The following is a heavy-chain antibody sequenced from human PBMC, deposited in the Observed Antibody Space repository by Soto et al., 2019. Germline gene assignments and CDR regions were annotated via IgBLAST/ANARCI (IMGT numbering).Heavy chain of an antibody. CDR3: AKYPYGSGSYSPYYFDY. D-gene: IGHD3-10*01. CDR2: ISGSGGST. Sequence: PGGSLRLSCAASGFTFSSYAMSWVRQAPGKGLEWVSAISGSGGSTYYADSVKGRFTISRDNSKNTLYLQMNSLRAEDTAVYYCAKYPYGSGSYSPYYFDYWGQGTLVTVSS. CDR1: GFTFSSYA. V-gene: IGHV3-23*01. J-gene: IGHJ4*02.